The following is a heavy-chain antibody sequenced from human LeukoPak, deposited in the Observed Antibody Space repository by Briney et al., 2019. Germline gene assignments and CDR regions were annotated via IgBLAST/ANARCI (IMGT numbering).Heavy chain of an antibody. J-gene: IGHJ2*01. Sequence: GGSLTLSCEGSGFSVSTKYMNGVRQAPGKGLEWVSILYSGSSTYYTDSVKGRFTVSRDDSKNTLYLHMNSLGVEDTAVYCARVGDHYHWYLDVWGRGTLVTVSS. CDR1: GFSVSTKY. D-gene: IGHD3-10*01. CDR3: ARVGDHYHWYLDV. V-gene: IGHV3-53*01. CDR2: LYSGSST.